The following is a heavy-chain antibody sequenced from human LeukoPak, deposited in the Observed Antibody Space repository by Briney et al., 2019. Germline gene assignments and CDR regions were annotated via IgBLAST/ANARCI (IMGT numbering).Heavy chain of an antibody. CDR2: IDHSGST. CDR1: GGSFSAYY. V-gene: IGHV4-34*01. Sequence: SETLSLTCAVYGGSFSAYYWTWIRQPPGKGLEWIGEIDHSGSTNYNPSLKSRVTISVDASRNQFSLNLSSVTAADTAVYYCARDRRRDLLHAFDIWGQGTMVTVSS. CDR3: ARDRRRDLLHAFDI. D-gene: IGHD1-26*01. J-gene: IGHJ3*02.